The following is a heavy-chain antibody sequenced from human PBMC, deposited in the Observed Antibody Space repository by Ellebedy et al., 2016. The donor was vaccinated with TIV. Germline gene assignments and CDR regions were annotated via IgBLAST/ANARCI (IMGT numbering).Heavy chain of an antibody. J-gene: IGHJ4*02. V-gene: IGHV3-64D*06. CDR1: GFTFTKYA. CDR2: ISSNGGNI. Sequence: PGGSLRLSCSASGFTFTKYAMFWVRQAPGKGLEFVSAISSNGGNIYYGDSVKGRLTISRDNPKNTLYLQMSSLRTEDTAVYYCVKDQEPRGGYSFGWAFDYWGQGTLVTVSS. D-gene: IGHD5-18*01. CDR3: VKDQEPRGGYSFGWAFDY.